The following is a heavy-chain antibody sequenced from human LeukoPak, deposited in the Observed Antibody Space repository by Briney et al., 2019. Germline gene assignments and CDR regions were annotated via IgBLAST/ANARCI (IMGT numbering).Heavy chain of an antibody. V-gene: IGHV1-18*01. D-gene: IGHD2-2*02. CDR2: ISAYNGNT. CDR1: GYTFTSYG. CDR3: ARDSLYCSSTSCYNCFDY. J-gene: IGHJ4*02. Sequence: ASVKVSCKASGYTFTSYGISWARQAPGQGLEWMGWISAYNGNTNYAQKLQGRVTMTTDTSTSTAYMELRSLRSDDTAVYYCARDSLYCSSTSCYNCFDYWGQGTLVTVSS.